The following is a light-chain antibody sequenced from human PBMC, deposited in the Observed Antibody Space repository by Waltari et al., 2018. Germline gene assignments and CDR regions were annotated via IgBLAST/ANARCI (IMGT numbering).Light chain of an antibody. Sequence: SGSNSNIGGNSVNWYQQLPGTAPKLLIYNDNQGPSGVPDRFSASKSGTSASLAITGLQSEDDAYYYCAVWDDSLGGVFGGGTKLTVL. J-gene: IGLJ3*02. CDR3: AVWDDSLGGV. CDR2: NDN. CDR1: NSNIGGNS. V-gene: IGLV1-44*01.